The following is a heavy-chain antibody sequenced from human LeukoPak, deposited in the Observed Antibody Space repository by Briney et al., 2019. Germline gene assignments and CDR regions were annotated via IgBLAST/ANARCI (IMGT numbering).Heavy chain of an antibody. J-gene: IGHJ3*02. V-gene: IGHV4-30-2*01. CDR2: IYHSGST. D-gene: IGHD5-24*01. CDR1: GGSISSGGYS. Sequence: SETLSLTCAVSGGSISSGGYSWSWIRQPPGKGLEWIGYIYHSGSTYYNPSLKSRVTISVDRSKNQFSLKLSSVTAADTAVYYCARHDNKRWLLDAFDIWGQGTMVTVSS. CDR3: ARHDNKRWLLDAFDI.